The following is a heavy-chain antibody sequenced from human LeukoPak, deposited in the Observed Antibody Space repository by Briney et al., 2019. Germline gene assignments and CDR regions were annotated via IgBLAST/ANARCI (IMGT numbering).Heavy chain of an antibody. Sequence: GGSLRLSCAASGFTFSGSAMHWVRQASGKGLEWVGRIRHKANNYATAYAASVKGRFTISRDDSKNTAYLQMNSLKTEDTAVYYCTRGAYSSGWSGGLNTDYWGQGTLVTVSS. V-gene: IGHV3-73*01. CDR1: GFTFSGSA. J-gene: IGHJ4*02. CDR3: TRGAYSSGWSGGLNTDY. CDR2: IRHKANNYAT. D-gene: IGHD6-19*01.